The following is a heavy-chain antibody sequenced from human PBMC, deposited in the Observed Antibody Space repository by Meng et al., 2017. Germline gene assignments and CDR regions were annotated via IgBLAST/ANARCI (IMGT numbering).Heavy chain of an antibody. CDR1: GFTFRNYW. V-gene: IGHV3-74*01. CDR2: IKPDGTMT. J-gene: IGHJ5*02. CDR3: ARSDWFDP. Sequence: VQIVSAGGGLGQSAGSMRLSCTASGFTFRNYWMHWVRQAPGKGLVWVSRIKPDGTMTVYADSVKGRFTISRDNAKNTLYLQMNSLRSDDTAVYYCARSDWFDPWGQGTLVTVSS.